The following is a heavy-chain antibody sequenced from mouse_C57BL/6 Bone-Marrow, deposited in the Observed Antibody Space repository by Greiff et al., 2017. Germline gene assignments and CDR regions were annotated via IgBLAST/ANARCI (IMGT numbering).Heavy chain of an antibody. CDR1: GYSITSCYY. V-gene: IGHV3-6*01. CDR2: ISNDGST. D-gene: IGHD1-1*01. Sequence: DVQLVEPGPGLVKPSQSLSFTCSVTGYSITSCYYRNWIRQIPGNKLEWMGYISNDGSTNYNTSLKNRTSITRDTSKSQLFQKLNSVTTEDTATDTCARASYGDYRGKGATLTVSS. J-gene: IGHJ2*01. CDR3: ARASYGDY.